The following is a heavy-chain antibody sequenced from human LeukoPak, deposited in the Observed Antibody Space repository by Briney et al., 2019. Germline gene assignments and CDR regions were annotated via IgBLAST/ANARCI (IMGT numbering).Heavy chain of an antibody. D-gene: IGHD6-19*01. CDR1: GFTFDDYA. J-gene: IGHJ4*02. CDR3: AKDKYSSGWYFDY. CDR2: ISWNGGSI. V-gene: IGHV3-9*01. Sequence: PGGSLRLSCAASGFTFDDYAMHWVRQAPGKGLEWVSGISWNGGSIGYADSVKGRFTISRDNAKNSLYLQMNSLRAEDTALYYCAKDKYSSGWYFDYWGQGTLVTVSS.